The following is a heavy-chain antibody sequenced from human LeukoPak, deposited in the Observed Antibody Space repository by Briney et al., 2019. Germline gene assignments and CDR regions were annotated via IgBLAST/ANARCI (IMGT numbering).Heavy chain of an antibody. CDR1: GFTFSSYS. J-gene: IGHJ4*02. CDR3: AREGGLNFDY. V-gene: IGHV3-48*01. Sequence: PGGSLRLSCAASGFTFSSYSMNWVRQAPGKGLEWVSYISSSSSTIYYADSVKGRFTISRDNAKNSLYLQMNSLRAEDTAVYCCAREGGLNFDYWGQGTLVTVSS. CDR2: ISSSSSTI. D-gene: IGHD3/OR15-3a*01.